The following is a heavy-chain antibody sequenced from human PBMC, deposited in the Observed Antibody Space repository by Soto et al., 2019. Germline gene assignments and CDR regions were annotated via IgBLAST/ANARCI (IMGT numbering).Heavy chain of an antibody. J-gene: IGHJ6*02. Sequence: GESLKISCKGSGYRFTTYWIAWVRQMPGKGLEGMGTIYPDDSDIRYSPSFQGQVTISADKSISTVYLQWSSLKASDTAMYYCARGALGSGTYYNVVDYYGLDVWGQGTTVTVSS. V-gene: IGHV5-51*01. CDR2: IYPDDSDI. CDR1: GYRFTTYW. CDR3: ARGALGSGTYYNVVDYYGLDV. D-gene: IGHD3-10*01.